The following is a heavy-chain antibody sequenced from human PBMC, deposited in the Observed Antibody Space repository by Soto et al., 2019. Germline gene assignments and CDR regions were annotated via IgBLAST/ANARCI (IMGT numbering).Heavy chain of an antibody. CDR2: MSGSSSTT. J-gene: IGHJ4*02. CDR3: AKNQPRDLPTVIDF. V-gene: IGHV3-23*01. D-gene: IGHD3-16*02. Sequence: EVRLLESGGGLVKPGGSLRLSCATSGLTFSNYAMSWVRQAPGGGLEWVSSMSGSSSTTYYADSVRGRFTISRDRSKNTLYLKKSSLTAEDTALYYCAKNQPRDLPTVIDFWSQGTLVTVSS. CDR1: GLTFSNYA.